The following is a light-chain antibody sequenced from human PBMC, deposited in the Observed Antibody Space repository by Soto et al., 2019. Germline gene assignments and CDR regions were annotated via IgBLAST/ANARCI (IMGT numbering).Light chain of an antibody. CDR3: QQYVSSPPSIT. V-gene: IGKV3-15*01. CDR1: ESVSSK. Sequence: IGVSQSAATLSVSPGERATLSCRASESVSSKLVWYQKRPGQAPRLLIHDASTRATGIPARFSGSGSGTDFTLTISRLEPEDFAVYYCQQYVSSPPSITFAQGTRLEIK. CDR2: DAS. J-gene: IGKJ5*01.